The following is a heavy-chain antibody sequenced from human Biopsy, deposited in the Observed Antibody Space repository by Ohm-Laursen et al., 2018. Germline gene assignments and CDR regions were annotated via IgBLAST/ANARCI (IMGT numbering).Heavy chain of an antibody. Sequence: ASSVSVSCKAYSYTFTDYNIHWMRQAPGQGLEWLGYINCKTGATNYAQKFQGTVAMTRDTSISTAYLALGSLRSADTAIYYCARDPLNGHKHFDYWGQGSLVTVSS. CDR1: SYTFTDYN. J-gene: IGHJ4*02. CDR3: ARDPLNGHKHFDY. CDR2: INCKTGAT. D-gene: IGHD2-8*01. V-gene: IGHV1-2*02.